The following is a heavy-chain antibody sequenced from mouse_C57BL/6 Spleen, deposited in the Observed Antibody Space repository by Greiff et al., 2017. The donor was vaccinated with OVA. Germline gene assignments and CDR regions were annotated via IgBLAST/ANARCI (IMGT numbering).Heavy chain of an antibody. CDR3: ARGGGYYPYAMDY. V-gene: IGHV1-53*01. Sequence: QVQLQQPGTDLVKPGASVKLSCKASGYTFTSYWMHWVKQRPGQGLEWIGNINPSNGGTNYNEKFKSKATLTVDKSSSTAYMQLSSLTSEDSAVYYCARGGGYYPYAMDYWGQGTSVTVSS. D-gene: IGHD2-3*01. CDR2: INPSNGGT. CDR1: GYTFTSYW. J-gene: IGHJ4*01.